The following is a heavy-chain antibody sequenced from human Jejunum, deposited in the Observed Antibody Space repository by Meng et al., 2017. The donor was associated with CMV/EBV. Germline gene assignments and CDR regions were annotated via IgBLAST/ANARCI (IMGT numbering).Heavy chain of an antibody. CDR2: IHGADNT. CDR1: GFTLSSYW. CDR3: ARGRGAH. Sequence: LKIACGGSGFTLSSYWMNWVRRAPGKGLEWVSLIHGADNTHYTDSVKGRFSISRDNSKNTVYLQMNSLRVDDTAVYYCARGRGAHWGQGTLVTVSS. D-gene: IGHD3-10*01. J-gene: IGHJ4*02. V-gene: IGHV3-53*01.